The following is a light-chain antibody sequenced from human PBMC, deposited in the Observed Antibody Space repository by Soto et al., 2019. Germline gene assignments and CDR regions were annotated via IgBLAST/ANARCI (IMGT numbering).Light chain of an antibody. CDR3: QQYCRSQA. CDR2: GAS. J-gene: IGKJ1*01. V-gene: IGKV3-20*01. CDR1: QSVSTTY. Sequence: EIVLTQSPGTLSLSPRERATLSCRASQSVSTTYLAWYQQKPGQAPRLLIYGASSRASGIPDRFSGSGSGTDFTLTISRLEPEDFAVYYCQQYCRSQAFGQVTKVEIK.